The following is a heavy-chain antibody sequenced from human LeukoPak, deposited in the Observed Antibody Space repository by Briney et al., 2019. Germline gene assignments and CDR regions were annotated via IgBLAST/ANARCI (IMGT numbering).Heavy chain of an antibody. CDR2: IYPGDSDT. Sequence: GESLKISCKGSGYSFSSYWIGWVRQMPGKGLECMGIIYPGDSDTRYSPSFQGQVTISADKSISTSYLQWSSLRASDTAMYYCVRPVNYGDHGDYWGQGTLVTVSS. CDR1: GYSFSSYW. D-gene: IGHD4-17*01. V-gene: IGHV5-51*01. CDR3: VRPVNYGDHGDY. J-gene: IGHJ4*02.